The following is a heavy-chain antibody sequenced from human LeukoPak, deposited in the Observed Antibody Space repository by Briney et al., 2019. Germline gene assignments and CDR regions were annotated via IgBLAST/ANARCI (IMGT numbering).Heavy chain of an antibody. Sequence: GGSLRLSCAASGFTFSSYWMNWVRQAPGKWLVWVSRIASDGSSTTYADSVEGRFSITRDNAKNTLYLQINSLRVEDRAVYYCARGRPHGNDYWGQGTLVTVSS. CDR1: GFTFSSYW. D-gene: IGHD4-23*01. CDR2: IASDGSST. V-gene: IGHV3-74*01. CDR3: ARGRPHGNDY. J-gene: IGHJ4*02.